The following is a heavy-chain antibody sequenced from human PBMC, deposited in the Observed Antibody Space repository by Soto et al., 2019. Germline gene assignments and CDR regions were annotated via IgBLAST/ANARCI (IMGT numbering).Heavy chain of an antibody. CDR3: AKDWVGGSNRYQLDY. D-gene: IGHD4-4*01. V-gene: IGHV3-30*18. CDR2: ISHGATRK. J-gene: IGHJ4*02. CDR1: GGTFSSYA. Sequence: SCKASGGTFSSYAISWVRQAPGKGLEWVAGISHGATRKSYSDSVKGRFIISRDNSKKMLYLQLNSLRREDTAVYYCAKDWVGGSNRYQLDYWGRGTLVTVSS.